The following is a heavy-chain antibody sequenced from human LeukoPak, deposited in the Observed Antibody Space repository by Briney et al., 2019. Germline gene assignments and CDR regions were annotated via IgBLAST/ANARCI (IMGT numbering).Heavy chain of an antibody. CDR1: EFTDSSNY. D-gene: IGHD6-19*01. CDR2: IYSAGNT. J-gene: IGHJ4*02. V-gene: IGHV3-53*04. Sequence: GGSLRLPCLTSEFTDSSNYMSWGRQSPGKGLEWVSVIYSAGNTFYTDSVKGRFTISRHNSENTLYLHMNSLRVEDTAVYFCARGGTPGYSSGRIDYWGQGTLVTVSS. CDR3: ARGGTPGYSSGRIDY.